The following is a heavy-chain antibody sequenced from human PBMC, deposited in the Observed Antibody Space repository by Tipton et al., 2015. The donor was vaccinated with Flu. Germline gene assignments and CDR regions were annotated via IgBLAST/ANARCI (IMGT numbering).Heavy chain of an antibody. Sequence: TLSLTCTVPGGSISTYYWSWIRQPPGKGLEWIGYIYYSGSTNYNPSLKSRVTISVDTSKNQFSLKLSSVTAADTAVYYCARAGTTWGRMDVWGQGTTVTVSS. CDR1: GGSISTYY. CDR2: IYYSGST. D-gene: IGHD3-16*01. CDR3: ARAGTTWGRMDV. V-gene: IGHV4-59*01. J-gene: IGHJ6*02.